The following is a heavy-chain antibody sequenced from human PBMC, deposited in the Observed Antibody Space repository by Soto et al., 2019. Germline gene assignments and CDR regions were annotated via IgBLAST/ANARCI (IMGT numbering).Heavy chain of an antibody. CDR2: ISSSSSYI. J-gene: IGHJ6*02. CDR3: ARSGRGYDFWSGYYKEGNYYYGMDV. Sequence: EVQLVESGGGLVKPGGSLRLSCAASGFTFSSYSMNWVRQAPGKGLEWVSSISSSSSYIYYADSVKGRFTISRDNAKNSMYLQMNSLRAEDTDVYYCARSGRGYDFWSGYYKEGNYYYGMDVWGQGTTVTVSS. V-gene: IGHV3-21*01. CDR1: GFTFSSYS. D-gene: IGHD3-3*01.